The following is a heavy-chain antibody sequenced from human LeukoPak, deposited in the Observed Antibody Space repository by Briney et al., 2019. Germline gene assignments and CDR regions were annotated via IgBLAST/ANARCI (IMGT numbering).Heavy chain of an antibody. D-gene: IGHD2/OR15-2a*01. CDR1: GFTLSDYY. Sequence: PGGSLTLSCAASGFTLSDYYMSWIRQTPGKGLEWISYMSSTANTIYYGASVKGRFTVSRDSAKNSLFLQMDSLRAEDTGVYFCARSSDYFTYFGLWGRGSLVTVSS. CDR2: MSSTANTI. V-gene: IGHV3-11*04. J-gene: IGHJ2*01. CDR3: ARSSDYFTYFGL.